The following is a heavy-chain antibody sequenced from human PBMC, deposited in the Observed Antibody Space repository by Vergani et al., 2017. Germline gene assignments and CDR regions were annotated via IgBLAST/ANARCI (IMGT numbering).Heavy chain of an antibody. V-gene: IGHV1-69*13. CDR3: ARSGMVTIEGAPDAFDI. Sequence: QVQLVQSGAEVKKPGSSVKVSCKASGGTFSSYAISWVRHAPGQGLEWMGRIIPIFGTANYAQKFQGRVTITADESTRTTYMELSSLRSEDTAVYYCARSGMVTIEGAPDAFDIWGQGTMVTVSS. J-gene: IGHJ3*02. CDR1: GGTFSSYA. CDR2: IIPIFGTA. D-gene: IGHD5-24*01.